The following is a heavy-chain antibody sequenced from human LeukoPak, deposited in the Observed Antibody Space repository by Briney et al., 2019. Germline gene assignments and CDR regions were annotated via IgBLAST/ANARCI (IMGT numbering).Heavy chain of an antibody. V-gene: IGHV3-11*04. J-gene: IGHJ4*02. CDR2: ISGSATTI. D-gene: IGHD5-12*01. Sequence: LSLTCAVYGGSFSGYYWSWIRQPPGKGLEWVSYISGSATTIYYADSVKGRFTISRDNAKKSLYLRMNSLRAEDTAVYYCVPGGLRYFDYWGQGTLVTVSS. CDR1: GGSFSGYY. CDR3: VPGGLRYFDY.